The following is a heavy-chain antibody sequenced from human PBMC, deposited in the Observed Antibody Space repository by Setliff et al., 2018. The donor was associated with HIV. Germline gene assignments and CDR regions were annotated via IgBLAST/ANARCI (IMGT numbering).Heavy chain of an antibody. CDR3: AREGARHYGSGRYHSWFDP. CDR2: IYTSGST. V-gene: IGHV4-61*09. Sequence: PSETLSLTCTVSGGSISSVSYYWSWIRQPAGKGLEWIGHIYTSGSTNYNPSLKSRVTISVDTSKNHFSLKLSSVTAADTAVYYCAREGARHYGSGRYHSWFDPWGQGTQVTVSS. D-gene: IGHD3-10*01. J-gene: IGHJ5*02. CDR1: GGSISSVSYY.